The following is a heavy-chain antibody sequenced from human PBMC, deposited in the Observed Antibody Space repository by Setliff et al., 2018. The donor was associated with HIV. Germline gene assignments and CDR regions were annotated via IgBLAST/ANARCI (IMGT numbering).Heavy chain of an antibody. V-gene: IGHV1-69*05. CDR3: ARGQAPNDYGVSF. Sequence: SVKVSCKSSGGTLSSYAISWVRQAPGQGLEWMGGIIPIVGTANYAQKFQGRVTITTDESTRTAYMELSSLRSEDTAVYYCARGQAPNDYGVSFGGKGTMVTVSS. CDR1: GGTLSSYA. J-gene: IGHJ3*01. CDR2: IIPIVGTA. D-gene: IGHD4-17*01.